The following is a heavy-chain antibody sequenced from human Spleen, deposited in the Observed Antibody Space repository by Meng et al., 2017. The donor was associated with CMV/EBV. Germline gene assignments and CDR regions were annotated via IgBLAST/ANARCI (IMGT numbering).Heavy chain of an antibody. Sequence: GESLKISCAASGFTVSSNYMSWVRQAPGKGLEWVSVIYSGGSTYYADSVKGRFTISRDNSKNTLYLQMNSLRAEDTAVYYCARGGGPFDYWGQGTLVTVSS. V-gene: IGHV3-53*05. CDR3: ARGGGPFDY. CDR1: GFTVSSNY. J-gene: IGHJ4*02. D-gene: IGHD2-15*01. CDR2: IYSGGST.